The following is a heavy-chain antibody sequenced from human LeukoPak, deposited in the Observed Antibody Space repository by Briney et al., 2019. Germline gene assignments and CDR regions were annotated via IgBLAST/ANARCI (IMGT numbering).Heavy chain of an antibody. Sequence: PSETLSLTCTVSGGSISSYYWSWNRQPPGKGLEWIGYIYYSGSTNYNPSLKSRVTISVDTSKNQFSLKLSSVTAADTAVYYCARYNWNYRDSNWFDPWGQGTLVTVSS. J-gene: IGHJ5*02. D-gene: IGHD1-7*01. CDR2: IYYSGST. V-gene: IGHV4-59*01. CDR1: GGSISSYY. CDR3: ARYNWNYRDSNWFDP.